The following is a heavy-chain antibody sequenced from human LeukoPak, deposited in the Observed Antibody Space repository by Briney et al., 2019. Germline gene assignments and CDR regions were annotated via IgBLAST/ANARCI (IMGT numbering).Heavy chain of an antibody. CDR3: ARDHRYYDFWSGYSPYYYYGMDV. V-gene: IGHV3-7*03. CDR1: GFTFSSYW. Sequence: PGGSLRLSRAASGFTFSSYWMSWVRQAPGKGLEWVANIKQDGSEKYYVDSVKGRFTISRDNATNSLYLQMNSLRAEDTAVYYCARDHRYYDFWSGYSPYYYYGMDVWGQGTTVTVSS. J-gene: IGHJ6*02. D-gene: IGHD3-3*01. CDR2: IKQDGSEK.